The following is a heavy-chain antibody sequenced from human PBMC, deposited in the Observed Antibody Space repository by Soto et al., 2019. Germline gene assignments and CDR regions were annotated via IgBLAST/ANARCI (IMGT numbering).Heavy chain of an antibody. V-gene: IGHV1-69*12. CDR3: ARGPAIEMATRFDY. CDR1: GGTFSSYA. J-gene: IGHJ4*02. Sequence: QVQLVQSGAEVKKPGSSVKVSCKASGGTFSSYAISWVRQAPGQGLEWMGGIIPIFGTANYAQKFQGRVTXXAXEXTSTAYMELSSLRSEDTAVYYCARGPAIEMATRFDYWGQGTLVTVSS. D-gene: IGHD5-12*01. CDR2: IIPIFGTA.